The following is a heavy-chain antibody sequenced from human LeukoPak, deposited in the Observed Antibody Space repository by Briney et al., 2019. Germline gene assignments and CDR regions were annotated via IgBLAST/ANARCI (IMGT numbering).Heavy chain of an antibody. V-gene: IGHV3-53*01. D-gene: IGHD3-22*01. CDR2: IYSGGST. J-gene: IGHJ4*02. CDR1: GLTVSSNY. CDR3: AREMTFYDSSGYDY. Sequence: GGSLRLSCAASGLTVSSNYMSWVRQAPGKGLEWVSVIYSGGSTYYADSVKGRFTISRDNSKNTLYLQMNSLRAEDTAVYYCAREMTFYDSSGYDYWGQGTLVTVSS.